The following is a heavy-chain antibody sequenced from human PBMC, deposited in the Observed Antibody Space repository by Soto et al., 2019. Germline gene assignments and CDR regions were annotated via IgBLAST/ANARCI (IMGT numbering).Heavy chain of an antibody. D-gene: IGHD1-1*01. Sequence: SETLSLTCSVSGGAISAFLWNWIRQTPGKGLEWIGRIYANGQTKYNPSLESRVTMSVDTSKHQFSLRLNSVSAADTAVYYCARSPSTTTIGTFDIWGQGRMVT. CDR3: ARSPSTTTIGTFDI. CDR1: GGAISAFL. V-gene: IGHV4-4*07. J-gene: IGHJ3*02. CDR2: IYANGQT.